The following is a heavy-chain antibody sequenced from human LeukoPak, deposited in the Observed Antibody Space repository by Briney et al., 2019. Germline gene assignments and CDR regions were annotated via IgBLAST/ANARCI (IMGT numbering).Heavy chain of an antibody. Sequence: ASVKVSCKASGYTFTTYDINWVRQSPGQGLEWLGWMNPNSGNTGYAQKFQGRVTMTRDTSISTAYMELSSLRSEDTAVYYCMRGLVARFDPWGQGTLVTVSS. CDR3: MRGLVARFDP. D-gene: IGHD5-12*01. V-gene: IGHV1-8*01. CDR2: MNPNSGNT. J-gene: IGHJ5*02. CDR1: GYTFTTYD.